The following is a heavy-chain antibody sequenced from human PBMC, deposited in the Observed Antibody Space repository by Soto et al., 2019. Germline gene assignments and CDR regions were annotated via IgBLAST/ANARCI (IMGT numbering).Heavy chain of an antibody. J-gene: IGHJ4*02. CDR2: INAGNDDK. V-gene: IGHV1-3*01. Sequence: QVQLLQSGAEVKKPGASVKISCKTSGYTFTNYAVHWVRQAPGQSLEWMGWINAGNDDKRYSQTFQDRITITRDASATTAYMEVSLLYGDTAIYYCARGRWEMSGWYYLDYWGQGTLVTVSS. CDR1: GYTFTNYA. D-gene: IGHD6-19*01. CDR3: ARGRWEMSGWYYLDY.